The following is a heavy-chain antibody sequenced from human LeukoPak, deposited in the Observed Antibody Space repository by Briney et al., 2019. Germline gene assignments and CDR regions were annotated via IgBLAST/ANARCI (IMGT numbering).Heavy chain of an antibody. D-gene: IGHD1-26*01. V-gene: IGHV4-4*07. J-gene: IGHJ4*02. Sequence: SETLSLTCTVSGGSIRSYYWRWIRPPAGKGLAWIGRIYTSGSTNYHPSLKSRVTMSVDTAKNQFSLKLSSVTAADTAVYYCARDRVGATTLDYWGQGTLVTVSS. CDR3: ARDRVGATTLDY. CDR1: GGSIRSYY. CDR2: IYTSGST.